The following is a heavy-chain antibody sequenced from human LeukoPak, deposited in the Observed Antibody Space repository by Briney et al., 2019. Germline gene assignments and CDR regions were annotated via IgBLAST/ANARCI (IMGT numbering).Heavy chain of an antibody. V-gene: IGHV3-23*01. CDR1: GFTFSSYA. CDR3: AKYSPFGSSWYYFDY. J-gene: IGHJ4*02. D-gene: IGHD6-13*01. CDR2: ISGSGGST. Sequence: PGGSLRLSRAASGFTFSSYAMSWVRQAPGKGLEWVSAISGSGGSTYYADSVKGRFTISRDNSKDTLYLQMNSLRAEDTAVYYCAKYSPFGSSWYYFDYWGQGTLVTVSS.